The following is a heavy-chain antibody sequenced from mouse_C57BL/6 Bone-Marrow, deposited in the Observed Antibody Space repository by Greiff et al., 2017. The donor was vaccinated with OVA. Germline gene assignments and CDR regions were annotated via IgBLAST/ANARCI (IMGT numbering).Heavy chain of an antibody. D-gene: IGHD1-1*01. CDR1: GFSLTSYG. Sequence: VQLVESGPGLVQPSQSLSITCTVSGFSLTSYGVHWVRQPPGKGLEWLGVIWSGGSTDYNAAFISRLSISKDNSKSQVFFKMNSLQADDTAIYYCAKNPLYYYGSSYEAMDYWGQGTSVTVSS. CDR3: AKNPLYYYGSSYEAMDY. J-gene: IGHJ4*01. V-gene: IGHV2-4*01. CDR2: IWSGGST.